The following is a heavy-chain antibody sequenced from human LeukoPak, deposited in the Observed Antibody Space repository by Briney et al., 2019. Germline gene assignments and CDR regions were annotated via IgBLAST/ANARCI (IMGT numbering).Heavy chain of an antibody. CDR1: GDFISRYY. D-gene: IGHD2-21*02. V-gene: IGHV4-59*01. CDR2: VYDRGGT. J-gene: IGHJ4*02. Sequence: SETLSLTCTVSGDFISRYYWSWIRQSPGKGLEWIGYVYDRGGTNYNPPLKSRAIISADTSKNQFSLKVTSVTAADTAVHYCARASDSGDWHLGYWGQGTLVTVSS. CDR3: ARASDSGDWHLGY.